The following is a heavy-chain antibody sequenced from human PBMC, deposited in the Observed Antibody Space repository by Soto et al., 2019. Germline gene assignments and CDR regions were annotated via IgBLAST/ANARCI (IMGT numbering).Heavy chain of an antibody. CDR3: ARDRAYSRFDY. V-gene: IGHV3-7*03. CDR1: GFSFSSAW. CDR2: MNEDGSER. D-gene: IGHD4-4*01. Sequence: EVQLVESGGGLVQPGGSLRLSCAVSGFSFSSAWMTWIRQAPGKGLERVAIMNEDGSERYYVDSVKGRFTISRDNAKNALFLQMNSLRIEDPAVYFCARDRAYSRFDYWGQGSLVTVSS. J-gene: IGHJ4*02.